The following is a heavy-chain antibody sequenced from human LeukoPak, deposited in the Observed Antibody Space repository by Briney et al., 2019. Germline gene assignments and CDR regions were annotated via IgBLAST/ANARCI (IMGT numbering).Heavy chain of an antibody. CDR1: GYSLTSYP. CDR3: ARDPSGGGSASDY. J-gene: IGHJ4*02. Sequence: GASVKVSCKASGYSLTSYPVNRVRQAPGQGLEWLGWINTETQKPTYAQGFTGRFVFSLDTSLSTAYLQISNLKAEDTAIYYCARDPSGGGSASDYWGQGTLVTVSP. CDR2: INTETQKP. D-gene: IGHD1-26*01. V-gene: IGHV7-4-1*02.